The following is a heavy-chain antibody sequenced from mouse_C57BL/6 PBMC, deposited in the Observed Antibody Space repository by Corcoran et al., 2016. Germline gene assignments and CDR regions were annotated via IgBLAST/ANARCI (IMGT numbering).Heavy chain of an antibody. CDR3: ARGSPVGDYLDY. J-gene: IGHJ2*01. Sequence: EVQLQQSGPELVKPGASVKISCKASGYTFTDYYMNWVKQSHGKSLEWIGVINPYNGGTSYNQKFKGKATLTVDKSSSTAYMELNSLTSEDSAVYYCARGSPVGDYLDYWGQGTTLTVSS. CDR1: GYTFTDYY. D-gene: IGHD2-13*01. CDR2: INPYNGGT. V-gene: IGHV1-19*01.